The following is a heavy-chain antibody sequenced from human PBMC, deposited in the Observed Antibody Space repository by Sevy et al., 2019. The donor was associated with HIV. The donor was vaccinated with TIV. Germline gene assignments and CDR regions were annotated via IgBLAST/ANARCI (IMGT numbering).Heavy chain of an antibody. D-gene: IGHD6-19*01. V-gene: IGHV3-7*01. J-gene: IGHJ4*02. CDR2: INRDESAR. Sequence: GGSLRLSCAASGFSFRSYWMTWVRQAPGKGLEWVANINRDESARNYVDAVKGRFTISREKTKNLLYLQINSLRVEDTAVYYWVTDDRPSGWVFDFWGPGAQVTVSS. CDR1: GFSFRSYW. CDR3: VTDDRPSGWVFDF.